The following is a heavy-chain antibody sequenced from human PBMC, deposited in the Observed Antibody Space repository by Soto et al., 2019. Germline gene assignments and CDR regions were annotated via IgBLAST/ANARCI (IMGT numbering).Heavy chain of an antibody. V-gene: IGHV4-61*01. D-gene: IGHD4-17*01. CDR3: STAPYGDYVFDY. J-gene: IGHJ4*02. Sequence: SETLSLTCTVSGGSVSSGSYYWSWIRQPPGKGLEWIGYIYYSGSTNYNPSLKSRVTISVDTSKNQFSLKLSSVTAADTAVYYCSTAPYGDYVFDYWGQGTLVTVSS. CDR1: GGSVSSGSYY. CDR2: IYYSGST.